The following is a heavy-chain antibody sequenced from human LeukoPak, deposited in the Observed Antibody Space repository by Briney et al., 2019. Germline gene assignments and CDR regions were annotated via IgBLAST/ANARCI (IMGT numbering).Heavy chain of an antibody. CDR3: ARDRKAGYYYGSGPYWGY. CDR1: GYTFTGYY. Sequence: GASVKVSCKASGYTFTGYYMHWVGQAPGQGLEWMGWINPNSGGTNYAQKFQGRVTMTRDTSISTAYMELSRLRSDDTAVYYCARDRKAGYYYGSGPYWGYWGQGTLVTVSS. CDR2: INPNSGGT. D-gene: IGHD3-10*01. J-gene: IGHJ4*02. V-gene: IGHV1-2*02.